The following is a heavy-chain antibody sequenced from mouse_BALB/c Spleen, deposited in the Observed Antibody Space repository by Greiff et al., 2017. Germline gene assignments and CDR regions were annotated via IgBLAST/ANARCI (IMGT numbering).Heavy chain of an antibody. Sequence: QVQLQQPGAELVRPGASVKLSCKASGYTFTSYWINWVKQRPGQGLEWIGNIYPSDSYTNYNQKFKDKATLTVDKSSSTAYMQLSSPTSEDSAVYYCTRSGYYGSSPAWFSYWGQGTLVTVSA. J-gene: IGHJ3*01. CDR1: GYTFTSYW. CDR3: TRSGYYGSSPAWFSY. V-gene: IGHV1-69*02. CDR2: IYPSDSYT. D-gene: IGHD1-1*01.